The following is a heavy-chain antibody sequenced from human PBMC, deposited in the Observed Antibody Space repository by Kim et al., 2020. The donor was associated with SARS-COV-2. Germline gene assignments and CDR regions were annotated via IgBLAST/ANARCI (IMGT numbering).Heavy chain of an antibody. Sequence: NTNYAQKLQGRVTMTTDTSTSTAYMELRSLRSDDTAVYYCARDHYGMDVWGQGTTVTVSS. J-gene: IGHJ6*02. V-gene: IGHV1-18*01. CDR2: NT. CDR3: ARDHYGMDV.